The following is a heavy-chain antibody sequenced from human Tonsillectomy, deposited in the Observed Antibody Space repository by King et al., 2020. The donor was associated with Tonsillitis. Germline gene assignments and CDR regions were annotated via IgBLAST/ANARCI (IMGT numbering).Heavy chain of an antibody. Sequence: VQLVESGGGLVQPGGSLRLSCAASGFTFSNFGISWVRQAPGKGLEWVSDISNGGDITYYADSVKGRCTISRDNSKNTLYLQMNSLRAEDTALYYCAKAVFHNGLYDYWGQGTRVTVSS. D-gene: IGHD2-8*01. CDR1: GFTFSNFG. J-gene: IGHJ4*02. V-gene: IGHV3-23*04. CDR2: ISNGGDIT. CDR3: AKAVFHNGLYDY.